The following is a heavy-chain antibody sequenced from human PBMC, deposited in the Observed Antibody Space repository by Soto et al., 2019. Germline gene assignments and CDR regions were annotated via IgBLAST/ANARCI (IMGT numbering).Heavy chain of an antibody. D-gene: IGHD6-19*01. CDR1: GGSISSYY. V-gene: IGHV4-59*01. Sequence: PSETLSLTCTVSGGSISSYYWSWIRQPPGKGLEWIGYIYYSGSTNYNPSLKSRVTISVNTSKNQFSLKLTSVTAADTAVYYCARVSSGWWYFDHWGLGTLVTAS. CDR2: IYYSGST. CDR3: ARVSSGWWYFDH. J-gene: IGHJ4*01.